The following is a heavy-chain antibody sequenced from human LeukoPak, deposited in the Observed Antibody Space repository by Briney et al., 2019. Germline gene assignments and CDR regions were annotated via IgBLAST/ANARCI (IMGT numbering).Heavy chain of an antibody. J-gene: IGHJ4*02. Sequence: ASVKVSCKASGYTFTGYYMHWVRQAPGQGLEWMGRINPNSGGTNYAQKFQGRVTMTRDTSINTAYMELSRLRSDDTAVYYCARDMSPENSQIDYWGQGTLVTVSS. CDR3: ARDMSPENSQIDY. CDR1: GYTFTGYY. V-gene: IGHV1-2*06. D-gene: IGHD3-10*02. CDR2: INPNSGGT.